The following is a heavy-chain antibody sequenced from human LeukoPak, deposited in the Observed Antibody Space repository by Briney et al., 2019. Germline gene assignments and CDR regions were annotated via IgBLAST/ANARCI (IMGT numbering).Heavy chain of an antibody. J-gene: IGHJ2*01. CDR3: ARLPGYSSSWYDWYFDL. V-gene: IGHV3-48*03. CDR1: GFTFSSYE. CDR2: ISSSASTI. D-gene: IGHD6-13*01. Sequence: AGGSLRLSCAASGFTFSSYEMNWVRQAPGKGLEGVSYISSSASTIYSADSVKGRFTISRDNAKNSLYLQMNSLRAEDTAVYYCARLPGYSSSWYDWYFDLWGRGTLVTVSS.